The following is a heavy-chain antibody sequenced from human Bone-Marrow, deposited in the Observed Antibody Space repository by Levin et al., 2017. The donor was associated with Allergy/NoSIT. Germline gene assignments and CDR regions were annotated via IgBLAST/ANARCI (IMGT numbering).Heavy chain of an antibody. Sequence: GGSLRLSCAASGFTFSSYDMHWVRQATGKGLEWVSAIGTAGDTYYPGSVKGRFTISRENAKNSLYLQMNSLRAGDTAVYYCARGDTEVGARPRVPGFDYWGQGTLVTVSS. CDR2: IGTAGDT. D-gene: IGHD1-26*01. V-gene: IGHV3-13*01. CDR3: ARGDTEVGARPRVPGFDY. CDR1: GFTFSSYD. J-gene: IGHJ4*02.